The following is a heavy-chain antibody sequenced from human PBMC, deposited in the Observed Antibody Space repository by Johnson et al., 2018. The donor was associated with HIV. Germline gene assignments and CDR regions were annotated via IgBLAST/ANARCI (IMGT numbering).Heavy chain of an antibody. Sequence: VQLVESGGGLVQPGGSLRLSCAASGFTFSSYAMHWVRQAPGKGLEWVSGISGSGDNTHYAESVKGRFTISRDNSKNTLYLEMISLRAEDTAVYYCAKRGGYSVGDAFDIWGQGTMVTVSS. CDR2: ISGSGDNT. J-gene: IGHJ3*02. CDR3: AKRGGYSVGDAFDI. CDR1: GFTFSSYA. V-gene: IGHV3-23*04. D-gene: IGHD1-26*01.